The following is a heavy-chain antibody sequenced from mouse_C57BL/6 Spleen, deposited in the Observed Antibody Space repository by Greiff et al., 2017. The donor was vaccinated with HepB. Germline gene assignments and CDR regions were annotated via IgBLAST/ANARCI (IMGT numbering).Heavy chain of an antibody. CDR2: INPNNGGT. J-gene: IGHJ2*01. CDR3: ARGNYVGY. Sequence: EVQLQQSGPELVKPGASVKISCKASGYTFTDYYMNWVKQSHGKSLEWIGDINPNNGGTSYNQKFKGKATLTVDKSSSTAYMELRSLTSEDSAVYYCARGNYVGYWGQGTTLTVSS. CDR1: GYTFTDYY. V-gene: IGHV1-26*01.